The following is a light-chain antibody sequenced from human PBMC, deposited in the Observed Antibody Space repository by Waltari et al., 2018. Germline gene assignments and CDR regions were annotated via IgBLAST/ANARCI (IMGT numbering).Light chain of an antibody. CDR3: QSFDSSLSAWV. Sequence: QSVLTQPPSMSGAPGQKVTIPCTGGSSNFGAGCDVQWYQQFPGTAPKLLIFGNTNRPAGVPGRFSGSRSGTSASLAIAGLQSEDEAVYYCQSFDSSLSAWVFGGGTKLTVL. J-gene: IGLJ3*02. CDR1: SSNFGAGCD. CDR2: GNT. V-gene: IGLV1-40*01.